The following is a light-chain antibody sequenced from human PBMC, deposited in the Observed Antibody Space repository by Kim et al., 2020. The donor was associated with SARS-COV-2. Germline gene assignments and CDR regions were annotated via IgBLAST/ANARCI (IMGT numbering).Light chain of an antibody. J-gene: IGKJ2*01. V-gene: IGKV3-20*01. CDR2: GAS. Sequence: LSPGERATLSCRANQSVRSSYLAWYQQKPGQAPRLLINGASSRATGIPDRFSGSGSGTDFSLTISRLEPEDFAVYYCQQYGSSPYTFGQGTKLEI. CDR1: QSVRSSY. CDR3: QQYGSSPYT.